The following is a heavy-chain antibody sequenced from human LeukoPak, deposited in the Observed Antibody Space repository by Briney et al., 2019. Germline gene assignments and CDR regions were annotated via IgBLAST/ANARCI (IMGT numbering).Heavy chain of an antibody. J-gene: IGHJ6*03. V-gene: IGHV1-69*05. CDR2: IIPIFGTA. CDR1: GGTFSSYA. Sequence: PSVKASCTLSGGTFSSYAISWVRPAPGQGLGWMGGIIPIFGTATYTQTFQGRVTTTTNQSTSTAYMELSSLRSEDTAVYYCARAEPYYYYMDVWGEGTTVTVSS. CDR3: ARAEPYYYYMDV.